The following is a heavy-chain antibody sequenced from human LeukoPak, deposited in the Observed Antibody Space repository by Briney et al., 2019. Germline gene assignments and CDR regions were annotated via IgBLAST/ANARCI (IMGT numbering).Heavy chain of an antibody. CDR1: GFTFSCYS. CDR2: ISSSSSYI. D-gene: IGHD3-10*01. J-gene: IGHJ4*02. V-gene: IGHV3-21*01. CDR3: ARGLLWFGELPDY. Sequence: GGSLRLSCAASGFTFSCYSMNWVRQAPGKGLEWVSSISSSSSYIYYADSVKGRFTISRDNAKNSLYLQMNSLRAEDTAVYYCARGLLWFGELPDYWGQGTLVTVSS.